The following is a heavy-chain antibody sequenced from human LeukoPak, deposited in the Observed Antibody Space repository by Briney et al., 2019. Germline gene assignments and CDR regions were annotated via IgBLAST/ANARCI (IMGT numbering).Heavy chain of an antibody. J-gene: IGHJ5*02. V-gene: IGHV6-1*01. CDR3: ARRLTQYDCFDP. CDR2: TYYRSTWYN. CDR1: GDSFSSNSVT. D-gene: IGHD2-2*01. Sequence: SQTLSLTRAISGDSFSSNSVTWNWIRQSPSSCLEWLGRTYYRSTWYNDYAVSVRGRITVNPDTSKNQFSLHLNSVTPEDTAVYYCARRLTQYDCFDPRGQGILVTVSS.